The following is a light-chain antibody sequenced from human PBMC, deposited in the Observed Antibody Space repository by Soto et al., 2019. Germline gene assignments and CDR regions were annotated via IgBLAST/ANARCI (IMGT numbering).Light chain of an antibody. CDR3: QQVHSFPLT. J-gene: IGKJ4*01. V-gene: IGKV1-12*01. CDR2: AAS. Sequence: DIQMTQSPSAVSASVGDRVTITCRTSQAISNWLAWYQQKPGKAPKLLISAASSLQSGVPSRFSGSGSGPHFTLTINSLQAEDFAAYFCQQVHSFPLTFGGGTKVA. CDR1: QAISNW.